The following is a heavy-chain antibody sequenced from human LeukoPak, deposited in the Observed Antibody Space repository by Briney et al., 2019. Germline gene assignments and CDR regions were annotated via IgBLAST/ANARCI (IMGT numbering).Heavy chain of an antibody. CDR2: INPSGGST. CDR1: GYTFTSYY. Sequence: ASVKVSCEASGYTFTSYYMHWVRQAPGQGLEWMGIINPSGGSTSYAQKFQGRVTMTRDTSTSTVYMELSSLRSEDTAVYYCARDPQGGAFSGSLAYWGQGTLVTVSS. CDR3: ARDPQGGAFSGSLAY. V-gene: IGHV1-46*01. J-gene: IGHJ4*02. D-gene: IGHD1-26*01.